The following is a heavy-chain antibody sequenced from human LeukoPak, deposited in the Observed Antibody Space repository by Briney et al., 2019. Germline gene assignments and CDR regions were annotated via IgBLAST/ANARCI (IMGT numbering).Heavy chain of an antibody. D-gene: IGHD3-10*01. CDR2: IYYSGST. Sequence: PSETLSLTCTVSGGSISSSSYYWGWIRQPPGKGLEWIGSIYYSGSTYYNPSLKSRVTISVDTSKNQFSLKLSSVTAADTAVYYSARGRGSEVDYWGQGTLVTVSS. CDR3: ARGRGSEVDY. CDR1: GGSISSSSYY. V-gene: IGHV4-39*07. J-gene: IGHJ4*02.